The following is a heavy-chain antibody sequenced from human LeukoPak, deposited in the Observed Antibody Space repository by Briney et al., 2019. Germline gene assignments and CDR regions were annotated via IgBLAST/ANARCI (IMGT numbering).Heavy chain of an antibody. Sequence: SETLSLTCTVSGGSMSSSGYCWGWVRQPPGKGLEWIGNFHCSGKNYYNSSLKSRVTIFVDTSKNQFSLKLSSVTAADTAVYYCARDSGTTVDYWGQGTLVTVSS. CDR3: ARDSGTTVDY. CDR2: FHCSGKN. D-gene: IGHD1-7*01. V-gene: IGHV4-39*07. J-gene: IGHJ4*02. CDR1: GGSMSSSGYC.